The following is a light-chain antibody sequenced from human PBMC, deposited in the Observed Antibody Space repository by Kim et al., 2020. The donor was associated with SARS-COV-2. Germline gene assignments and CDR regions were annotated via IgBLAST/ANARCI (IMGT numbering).Light chain of an antibody. J-gene: IGKJ1*01. CDR1: QGISRW. CDR3: QHYNSYSWT. CDR2: DAP. V-gene: IGKV1-5*01. Sequence: ASVGDRVTITCRASQGISRWLAWYQQKPGKAPKLLIYDAPSLESGVPSRFSGSGSGTEFTLTISSLQPDDFATYYCQHYNSYSWTFGQGTKVEIK.